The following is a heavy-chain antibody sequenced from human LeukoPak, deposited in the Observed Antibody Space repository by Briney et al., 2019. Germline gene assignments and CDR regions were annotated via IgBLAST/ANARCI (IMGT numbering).Heavy chain of an antibody. V-gene: IGHV4-59*03. CDR2: IYYSGST. D-gene: IGHD6-13*01. Sequence: SETLSLTCTVSGGSISNYYWSWIRQSPGKGLEWIGYIYYSGSTNYNPSLKSRVTISVDTSKNQFSLRLSSVTAADTARYYCARDGRITYSSSWSFDYWGQGTLVTVSS. CDR3: ARDGRITYSSSWSFDY. CDR1: GGSISNYY. J-gene: IGHJ4*02.